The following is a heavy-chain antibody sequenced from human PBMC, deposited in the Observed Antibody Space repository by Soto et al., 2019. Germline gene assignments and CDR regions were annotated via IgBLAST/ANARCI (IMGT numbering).Heavy chain of an antibody. V-gene: IGHV4-4*02. J-gene: IGHJ5*02. CDR3: ARDPSSSRWFDP. Sequence: SETLSLTCAVSGGSISSSNWWSWVRQPPGKGLEWIGEIYDSGSTNYNPSLKSRVTISVDKSKNQFSLKLSPVTAADTAVYYCARDPSSSRWFDPWGQGTLVTVSS. D-gene: IGHD6-6*01. CDR1: GGSISSSNW. CDR2: IYDSGST.